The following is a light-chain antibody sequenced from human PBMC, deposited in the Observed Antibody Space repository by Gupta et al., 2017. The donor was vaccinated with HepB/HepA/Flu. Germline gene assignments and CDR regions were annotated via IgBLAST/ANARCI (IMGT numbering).Light chain of an antibody. V-gene: IGLV1-40*01. CDR1: SSNIGAGYD. J-gene: IGLJ2*01. Sequence: QSVLTQPPSVSGAPVQRVTISCTGSSSNIGAGYDVHWYQQLPGTAPKPLIYGNINRPSGVPDRFSGSKSGTSASLAITGLQAEDEADYYCQSYDSSLSGAVFGGGTKLTVL. CDR3: QSYDSSLSGAV. CDR2: GNI.